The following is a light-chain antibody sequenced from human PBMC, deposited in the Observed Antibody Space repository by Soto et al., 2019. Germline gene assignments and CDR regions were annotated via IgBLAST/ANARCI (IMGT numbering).Light chain of an antibody. CDR3: QHYANWPLT. Sequence: MVITPSPETLSVSPPECAKLSVSASQGIGSTLAWYPQKPGQTPRLLIYGASTRATGVPARFSGSGSGTDFTLTINSLQSEDFAVYYCQHYANWPLTFGGGTKVDI. V-gene: IGKV3-15*01. CDR2: GAS. CDR1: QGIGST. J-gene: IGKJ4*01.